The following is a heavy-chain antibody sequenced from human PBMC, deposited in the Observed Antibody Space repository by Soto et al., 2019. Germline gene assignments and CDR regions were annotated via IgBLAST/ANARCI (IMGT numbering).Heavy chain of an antibody. Sequence: PGGSLRLSCAASGFTFSDYYMSWIRQAPGKGLEWVSYISSSSSYTNYADSVKGRFTISRDNAKNSLYLQMNSLRAEDTAVYYCARTYYYDSSGPDNAFDIWGQGTMVTVSS. CDR2: ISSSSSYT. J-gene: IGHJ3*02. D-gene: IGHD3-22*01. V-gene: IGHV3-11*03. CDR3: ARTYYYDSSGPDNAFDI. CDR1: GFTFSDYY.